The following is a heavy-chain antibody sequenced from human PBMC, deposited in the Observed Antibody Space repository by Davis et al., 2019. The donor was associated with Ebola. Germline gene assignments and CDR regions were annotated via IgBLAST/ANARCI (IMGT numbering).Heavy chain of an antibody. D-gene: IGHD2-2*01. Sequence: GESLKISCAASGFTFSSYAMSWVRQAPGKGLEWFSAISGSGGSTYYADSVKGRFTISRDNSKNTLYLQMNSLRAEDTAVYYCAKVGCGSTSCYSTNYGMDVWGQGTTVTVSS. V-gene: IGHV3-23*01. CDR3: AKVGCGSTSCYSTNYGMDV. CDR1: GFTFSSYA. CDR2: ISGSGGST. J-gene: IGHJ6*02.